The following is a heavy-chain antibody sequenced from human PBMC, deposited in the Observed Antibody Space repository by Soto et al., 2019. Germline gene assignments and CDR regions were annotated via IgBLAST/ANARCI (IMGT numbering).Heavy chain of an antibody. Sequence: QVQLVQSGAEVKKPGSSVKVSCKASGGTFSSYTISWVRQAPGQGLEWMGRIIPILGIANYAQKFQGRVTITADKSTSTAYMELSSLRSEDTAVYYCARYCGGDAYFDYWGQGTLVTVSS. CDR1: GGTFSSYT. D-gene: IGHD2-21*02. V-gene: IGHV1-69*02. CDR2: IIPILGIA. J-gene: IGHJ4*02. CDR3: ARYCGGDAYFDY.